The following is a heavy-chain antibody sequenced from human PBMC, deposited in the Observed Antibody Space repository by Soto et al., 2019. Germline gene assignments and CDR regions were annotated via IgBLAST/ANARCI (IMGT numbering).Heavy chain of an antibody. CDR2: ISAYNGNT. CDR3: ARVGAYYYDSSGSQAAFDI. J-gene: IGHJ3*02. V-gene: IGHV1-18*01. Sequence: AAVKVSCKASGYTFTSYGISWVRQAPGQGLEWIGWISAYNGNTNYAQKLQGRVTMTTDTSTSTAYMELRSLRSDDTAVYYCARVGAYYYDSSGSQAAFDIWGQGTMVTV. D-gene: IGHD3-22*01. CDR1: GYTFTSYG.